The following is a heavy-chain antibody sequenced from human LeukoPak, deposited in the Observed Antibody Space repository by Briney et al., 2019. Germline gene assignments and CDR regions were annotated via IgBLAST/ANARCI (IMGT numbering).Heavy chain of an antibody. D-gene: IGHD3-10*01. V-gene: IGHV3-23*01. J-gene: IGHJ4*02. Sequence: GGSLRLSCAASGFTFKTYAMNWVRQVPGKGPEWVSSMSGSGSSTDYADSVKGRFTISRDNSKNTLYLQMNSLRAEDTAVYYCANIPTMVPYLFDYWGQGTLVTVSS. CDR3: ANIPTMVPYLFDY. CDR1: GFTFKTYA. CDR2: MSGSGSST.